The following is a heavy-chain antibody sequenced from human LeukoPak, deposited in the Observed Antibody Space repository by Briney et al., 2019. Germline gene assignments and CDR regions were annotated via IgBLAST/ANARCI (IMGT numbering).Heavy chain of an antibody. CDR3: AELGITMIGGV. V-gene: IGHV3-30*02. CDR1: GFTFTSHG. CDR2: IQHDGSNK. Sequence: PGGSLRLSCVVSGFTFTSHGMNWIRQAPGKGLEWVAFIQHDGSNKYHADSVKGRFTISRDNAKNSLYLQMNSLRAEDTAVYYCAELGITMIGGVWGKGTTVTISS. J-gene: IGHJ6*04. D-gene: IGHD3-10*02.